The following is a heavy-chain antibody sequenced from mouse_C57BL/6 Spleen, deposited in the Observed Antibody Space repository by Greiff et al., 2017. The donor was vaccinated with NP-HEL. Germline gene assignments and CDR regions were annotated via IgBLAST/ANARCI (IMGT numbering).Heavy chain of an antibody. CDR1: GYAFSSSW. J-gene: IGHJ2*01. CDR3: ARSMVTPFDY. CDR2: IYPGDGDT. Sequence: QVQLKQSGPELVKPGASVKISCKASGYAFSSSWMNWVKQRPGKGLEWIGRIYPGDGDTNYNGKFKGKATLTADKSSSTAYMQLSSLTSEDSAVYFCARSMVTPFDYWGQGTTLTVSS. V-gene: IGHV1-82*01. D-gene: IGHD2-2*01.